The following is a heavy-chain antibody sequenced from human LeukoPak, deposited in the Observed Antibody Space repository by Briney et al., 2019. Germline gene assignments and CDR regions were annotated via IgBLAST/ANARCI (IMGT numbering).Heavy chain of an antibody. J-gene: IGHJ4*02. CDR1: GFTFSTYW. CDR2: IKTDGSST. V-gene: IGHV3-74*01. Sequence: GGSLRLSCAASGFTFSTYWMHWVRQAPGKGLVWVSHIKTDGSSTTYADSVKGRFTISRENAKNTLYLQIESLSAEDTAVYYCARDRGYTQDYWGQGTLVTVSS. D-gene: IGHD5-12*01. CDR3: ARDRGYTQDY.